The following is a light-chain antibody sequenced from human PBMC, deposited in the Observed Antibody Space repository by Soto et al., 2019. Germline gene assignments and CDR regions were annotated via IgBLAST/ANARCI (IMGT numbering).Light chain of an antibody. Sequence: IQLTQSPSSLSASVGDRVTITCRASQGISSYLAWYQQKPGKAPKLLIYGASTLEGGVPFRFSGSGSGTNFTLTISSLQPEDFATYYCQQRNTYQITFGQGIRLEIK. CDR2: GAS. V-gene: IGKV1-9*01. J-gene: IGKJ5*01. CDR3: QQRNTYQIT. CDR1: QGISSY.